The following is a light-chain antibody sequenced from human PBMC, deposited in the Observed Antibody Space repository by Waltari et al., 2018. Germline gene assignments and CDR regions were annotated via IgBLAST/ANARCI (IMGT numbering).Light chain of an antibody. CDR3: QQSYRTPPLT. J-gene: IGKJ4*01. V-gene: IGKV1-39*01. Sequence: DIQMTQSPSSLSASVGDRVTITCRASQSISGYLNWYQQKPGKAPKVLIYATSSLQSGVPPRFSGSGSGTDFTLIISSLQPADVATSYCQQSYRTPPLTFGGGTKVEIK. CDR2: ATS. CDR1: QSISGY.